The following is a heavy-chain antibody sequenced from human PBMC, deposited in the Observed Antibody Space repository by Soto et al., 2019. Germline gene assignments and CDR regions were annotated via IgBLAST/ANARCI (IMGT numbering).Heavy chain of an antibody. Sequence: QAQLVQSGAEVKKPGASVKVSCKASGYTFTNYYMHWVRQAPGQGREWLGVINASGGRTTYAQKFQGRVXXPXDXXTSTVYMGLSSLRYEDTAVYYCARETVDYSSGMDVWGQGTTVTVS. CDR3: ARETVDYSSGMDV. V-gene: IGHV1-46*01. D-gene: IGHD2-15*01. J-gene: IGHJ6*02. CDR2: INASGGRT. CDR1: GYTFTNYY.